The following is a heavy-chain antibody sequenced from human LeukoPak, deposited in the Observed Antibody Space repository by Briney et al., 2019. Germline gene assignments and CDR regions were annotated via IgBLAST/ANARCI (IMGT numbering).Heavy chain of an antibody. CDR2: IYYSGRT. Sequence: SETLSLTCTVSGGSISSYYWSWIRQPPGKGLEWIGYIYYSGRTNYNPSLKSRVTISVDTSKNQFSLKLSSVTAADTAVYYCASQIPYYYDSSGYNFQHWGQGTLVTVSS. J-gene: IGHJ1*01. CDR3: ASQIPYYYDSSGYNFQH. V-gene: IGHV4-59*01. CDR1: GGSISSYY. D-gene: IGHD3-22*01.